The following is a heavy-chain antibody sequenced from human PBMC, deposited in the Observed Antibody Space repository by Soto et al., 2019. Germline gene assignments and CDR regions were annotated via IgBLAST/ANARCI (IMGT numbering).Heavy chain of an antibody. D-gene: IGHD2-15*01. J-gene: IGHJ5*02. Sequence: ASVKVSFKASGGTFSSYTISWVRQAPGQGLEWMGRIIPILGIANYAQKFQGRVTITADKSTSTAYMELSSLRSEDTAVYYCASMVVAATSWFDPWGQGTLVTVSS. CDR3: ASMVVAATSWFDP. CDR1: GGTFSSYT. V-gene: IGHV1-69*02. CDR2: IIPILGIA.